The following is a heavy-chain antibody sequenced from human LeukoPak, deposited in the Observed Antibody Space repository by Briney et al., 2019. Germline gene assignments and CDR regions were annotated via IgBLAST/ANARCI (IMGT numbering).Heavy chain of an antibody. Sequence: PGGSLRLSCAASGFTVSSYWMSWVRQAPGKGLEWVANIKQDGSEKYYVDSVKGRFTISRDNAKNSLYLQMNSLRAEDTAVYYCARDRMNYDILTGYRQSYYFDYWGQGTLVTVSS. J-gene: IGHJ4*02. CDR2: IKQDGSEK. V-gene: IGHV3-7*01. CDR1: GFTVSSYW. CDR3: ARDRMNYDILTGYRQSYYFDY. D-gene: IGHD3-9*01.